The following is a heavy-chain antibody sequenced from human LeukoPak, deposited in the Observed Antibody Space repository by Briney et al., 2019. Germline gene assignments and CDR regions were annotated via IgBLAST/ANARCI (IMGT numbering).Heavy chain of an antibody. J-gene: IGHJ3*02. D-gene: IGHD2-15*01. Sequence: ASVKASCKASGCTFTSYGISWVRQAPGQGLEWMGWISAYNGNTNYAQKLQGRVTMTTDTSTSTAYMELRSLRSDDTAVYYCASRAAIDDAFDIWGQGTMVTVSS. V-gene: IGHV1-18*01. CDR3: ASRAAIDDAFDI. CDR2: ISAYNGNT. CDR1: GCTFTSYG.